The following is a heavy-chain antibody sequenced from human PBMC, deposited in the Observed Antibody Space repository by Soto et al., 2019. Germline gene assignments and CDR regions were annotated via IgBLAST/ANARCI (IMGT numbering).Heavy chain of an antibody. CDR2: INSVASYV. V-gene: IGHV3-21*01. CDR1: RFDFSSYS. Sequence: QLVESGGGLVKPGGSLRVSCAASRFDFSSYSMHWVRQAPMKGLEWVASINSVASYVYYADSVEGRFTISRDNSKNSVYLQMNSLRPEDTAVSYCTRDRSSFMRGRIRGPYGGLDVWGQGTRVLVS. D-gene: IGHD3-10*01. CDR3: TRDRSSFMRGRIRGPYGGLDV. J-gene: IGHJ6*02.